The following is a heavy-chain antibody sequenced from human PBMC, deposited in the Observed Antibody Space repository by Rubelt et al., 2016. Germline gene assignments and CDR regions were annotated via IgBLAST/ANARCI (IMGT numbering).Heavy chain of an antibody. CDR3: ARVVGDTAIFHGSIIDY. Sequence: QVQLQESGPGLVKPSETLSLTCTVSGYSISSGYYWGWIRQPPGKGLEWIGSIHHSGSTYYNPSLKCRVPISVDTSKNQFSLNLSSVTAADTAVYYCARVVGDTAIFHGSIIDYWGQGTLVTVSS. V-gene: IGHV4-38-2*02. D-gene: IGHD5-18*01. CDR2: IHHSGST. J-gene: IGHJ4*02. CDR1: GYSISSGYY.